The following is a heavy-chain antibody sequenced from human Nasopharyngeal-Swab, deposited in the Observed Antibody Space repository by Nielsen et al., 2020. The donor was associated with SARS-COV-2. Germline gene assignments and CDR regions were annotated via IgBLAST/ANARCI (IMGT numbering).Heavy chain of an antibody. CDR3: AKFLTVTPVVTFSYGMDV. D-gene: IGHD4-23*01. V-gene: IGHV3-30*18. CDR2: MSHDGSNE. CDR1: GFRFSSYG. Sequence: GESLKISCAASGFRFSSYGMNWVRQAAGKGLEWVAVMSHDGSNEDYADSVKGRFTASRDNSKNLFYLQMNSLRVEDTAVYFCAKFLTVTPVVTFSYGMDVWGQGTTVTVSS. J-gene: IGHJ6*02.